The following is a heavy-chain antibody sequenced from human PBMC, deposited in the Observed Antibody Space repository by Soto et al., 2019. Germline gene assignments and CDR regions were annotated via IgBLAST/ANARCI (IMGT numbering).Heavy chain of an antibody. CDR1: GGSFSGYY. CDR3: ARGLSSTSCYLGNCYYYYMDV. Sequence: SETLSLTCAVYGGSFSGYYWSWIRQPPGKGLEWIGEINHSGSTNYNPSLKSRVTISVDTSKNQFSLKLSSVTAADTAVYYCARGLSSTSCYLGNCYYYYMDVWGKGTTVTVSS. J-gene: IGHJ6*03. CDR2: INHSGST. V-gene: IGHV4-34*01. D-gene: IGHD2-2*01.